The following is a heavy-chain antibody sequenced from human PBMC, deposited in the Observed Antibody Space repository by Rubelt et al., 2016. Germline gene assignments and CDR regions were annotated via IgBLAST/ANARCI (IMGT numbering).Heavy chain of an antibody. CDR2: IWYDGIKT. V-gene: IGHV3-33*06. CDR3: AKDMIRGPGAAFDI. J-gene: IGHJ3*02. Sequence: GKGLEWVGVIWYDGIKTYYADSVKGRFTISRDNSKNTLYLQMNSLRAEDTAVYYCAKDMIRGPGAAFDIWGQGTMVTVSS. D-gene: IGHD3-16*01.